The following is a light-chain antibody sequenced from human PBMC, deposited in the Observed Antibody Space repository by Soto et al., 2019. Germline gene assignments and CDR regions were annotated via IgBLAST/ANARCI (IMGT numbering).Light chain of an antibody. CDR3: QQSYNNSWT. Sequence: DIHMTQSPTSLSASVGYRVTITCRASQTITTYLNWFQQTPVKAHNLLIYRASRLQSGGPSRFSGSGSATECTLTISSLQPEDFETYYCQQSYNNSWTFGQGTKVDIK. V-gene: IGKV1-39*01. J-gene: IGKJ1*01. CDR1: QTITTY. CDR2: RAS.